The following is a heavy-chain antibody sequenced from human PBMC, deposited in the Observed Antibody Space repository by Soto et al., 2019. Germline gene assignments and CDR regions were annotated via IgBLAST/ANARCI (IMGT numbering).Heavy chain of an antibody. Sequence: GGSLRLSCAASGFTFSSYSMNWVRQAPGKGLEWVSYISSSSSTIYYADSVKGRFTISRDNAKNPLYLQMNSLRDEDTAVYYCARDLGVRGVIKYNWFDPWGQGTLVTVSS. J-gene: IGHJ5*02. V-gene: IGHV3-48*02. CDR3: ARDLGVRGVIKYNWFDP. CDR1: GFTFSSYS. CDR2: ISSSSSTI. D-gene: IGHD3-10*01.